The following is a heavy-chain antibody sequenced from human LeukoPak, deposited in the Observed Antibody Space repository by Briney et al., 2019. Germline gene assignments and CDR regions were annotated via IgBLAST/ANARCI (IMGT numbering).Heavy chain of an antibody. CDR3: AVTATPGHYFDY. J-gene: IGHJ4*02. V-gene: IGHV4-39*01. CDR1: GGSISSGVYY. CDR2: MYYSGTT. D-gene: IGHD2-15*01. Sequence: SETLSLTCTVSGGSISSGVYYWGWVRQPPGKGLEWIGSMYYSGTTYYNPSLKSRVTISVDTSKSQFSLKLSSLTAADTAVYYCAVTATPGHYFDYWGQGSLVTVSS.